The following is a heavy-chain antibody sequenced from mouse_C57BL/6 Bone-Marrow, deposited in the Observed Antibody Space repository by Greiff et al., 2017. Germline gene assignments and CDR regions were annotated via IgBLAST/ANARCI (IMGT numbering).Heavy chain of an antibody. Sequence: EVMLVESGGGLVKPGGSLKLSCAASGFTFSSYTMSWVRQTPEKRLEWVATISGGGGNTYYPDSVKGRFTISRDNAKNTLYLQMSSLRSEDTALYYCARQRYGSSYDWYFDVWGTGTTVTVSS. D-gene: IGHD1-1*01. V-gene: IGHV5-9*01. CDR1: GFTFSSYT. CDR3: ARQRYGSSYDWYFDV. CDR2: ISGGGGNT. J-gene: IGHJ1*03.